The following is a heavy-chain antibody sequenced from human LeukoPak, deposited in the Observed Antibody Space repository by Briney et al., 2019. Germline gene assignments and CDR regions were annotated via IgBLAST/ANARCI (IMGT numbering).Heavy chain of an antibody. D-gene: IGHD3-16*02. CDR3: AKGHDYIWGSYRYTPVSLDY. V-gene: IGHV3-23*01. Sequence: GRSLRLSCAASGFTVSSNYMSWVRQAPGKGLEWVSGIGGSGGSTYYADSVKGRFTISRDNSKNTLYLQMNSLRAEDTAVYYCAKGHDYIWGSYRYTPVSLDYWGQGTLVTVSS. CDR1: GFTVSSNY. CDR2: IGGSGGST. J-gene: IGHJ4*02.